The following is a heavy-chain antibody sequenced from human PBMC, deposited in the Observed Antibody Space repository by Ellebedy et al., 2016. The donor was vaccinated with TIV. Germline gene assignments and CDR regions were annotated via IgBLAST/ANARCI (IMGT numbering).Heavy chain of an antibody. CDR3: VKDRDRTWSFDF. CDR1: DFSVSDNY. V-gene: IGHV3-66*02. D-gene: IGHD1-7*01. CDR2: IFSGGST. Sequence: GESLKISXAASDFSVSDNYINWVRQAPGKGLDWVSVIFSGGSTFYADSVKGRFTISRDNSKNTLYLQLNSPRAEDTALYYCVKDRDRTWSFDFWGQGTLVTVSS. J-gene: IGHJ4*02.